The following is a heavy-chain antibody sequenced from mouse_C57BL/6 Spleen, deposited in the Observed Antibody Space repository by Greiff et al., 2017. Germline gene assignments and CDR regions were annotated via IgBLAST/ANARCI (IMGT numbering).Heavy chain of an antibody. CDR3: ARSNYYTLD. CDR1: GYAFSSYW. Sequence: QVQLKESGAELVKPGASLKISCKASGYAFSSYWMNSVKQRPGKGLEWIGQIYPGDGDTNYNGKFKGKATLTADKSSSTAYMQLSSLTSEDSAVYFCARSNYYTLDWGQGTLVTVSA. J-gene: IGHJ3*01. D-gene: IGHD1-1*02. CDR2: IYPGDGDT. V-gene: IGHV1-80*01.